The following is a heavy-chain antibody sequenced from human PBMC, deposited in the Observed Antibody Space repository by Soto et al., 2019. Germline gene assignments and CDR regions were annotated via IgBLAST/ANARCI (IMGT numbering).Heavy chain of an antibody. Sequence: GESLKISCKGSGYSFTSYWIGWVRQMPGKGLEWMGIIYPGDSDTRYSPSFQGQVTISADKSISTAYLQWSSLKASDTAMYYCARQDGNDYYYYYMDVWGKGTTVTVSS. CDR2: IYPGDSDT. D-gene: IGHD1-1*01. J-gene: IGHJ6*03. CDR3: ARQDGNDYYYYYMDV. CDR1: GYSFTSYW. V-gene: IGHV5-51*01.